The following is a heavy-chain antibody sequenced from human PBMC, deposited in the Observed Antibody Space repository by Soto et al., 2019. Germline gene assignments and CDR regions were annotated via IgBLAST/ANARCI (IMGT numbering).Heavy chain of an antibody. CDR2: ISYDGSNK. D-gene: IGHD6-13*01. V-gene: IGHV3-30*18. J-gene: IGHJ4*02. CDR1: VFTFSSYG. Sequence: GGSLRLSCAASVFTFSSYGMHWVRQAPGKGLEWVAFISYDGSNKYHADSVKGRFTISRDNSKNMLYLQMNSLRAEDTAVYYCAKDIYSSTWSYFDYWGQGTLVTVSS. CDR3: AKDIYSSTWSYFDY.